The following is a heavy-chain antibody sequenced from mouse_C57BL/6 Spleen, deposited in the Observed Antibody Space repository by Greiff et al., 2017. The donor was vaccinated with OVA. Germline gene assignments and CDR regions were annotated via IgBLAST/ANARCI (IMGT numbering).Heavy chain of an antibody. V-gene: IGHV1-53*01. Sequence: VQLKQPGTELVKPGASVKLSCKASGYTFTSYWMHWVKQRPGQGLEWIGNINPSNGGTNYNEKFKSKATLTVDKSSSTAYMQLSSLTSEDSAVYYCARWRYSNHWYFDVWGTGTTVTVSS. CDR3: ARWRYSNHWYFDV. J-gene: IGHJ1*03. CDR2: INPSNGGT. D-gene: IGHD2-5*01. CDR1: GYTFTSYW.